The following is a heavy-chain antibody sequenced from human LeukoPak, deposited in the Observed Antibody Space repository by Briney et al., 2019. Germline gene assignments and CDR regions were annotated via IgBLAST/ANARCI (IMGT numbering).Heavy chain of an antibody. D-gene: IGHD2-15*01. CDR3: ARAQVEYCSAGRCYSGY. V-gene: IGHV1-2*02. J-gene: IGHJ4*02. CDR2: INPKSGGT. CDR1: GYIFTAYY. Sequence: ASVKVSCQASGYIFTAYYIHWVRPAPGQGREWMGWINPKSGGTNYAQKFQGRVTMTKDTSSSTVYMELSSLRSDDTAVYYCARAQVEYCSAGRCYSGYWGQGTLVTVSS.